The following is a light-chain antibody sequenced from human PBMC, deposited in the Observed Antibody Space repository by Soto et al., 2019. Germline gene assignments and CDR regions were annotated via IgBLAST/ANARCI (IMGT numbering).Light chain of an antibody. CDR2: DTF. J-gene: IGKJ2*01. CDR1: QSISNS. V-gene: IGKV3-11*01. CDR3: HQCASWPQT. Sequence: EIVLTQSPATLSLSPGERATLSCRASQSISNSLAWYQQKPGQAPRLLIYDTFNRATDIPARFSGGGSGTDFTLTISSLEPEDFAVYYCHQCASWPQTFGQGTKVEIK.